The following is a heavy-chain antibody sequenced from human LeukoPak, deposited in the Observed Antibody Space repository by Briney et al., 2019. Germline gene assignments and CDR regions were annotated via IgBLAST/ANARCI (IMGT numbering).Heavy chain of an antibody. J-gene: IGHJ4*02. D-gene: IGHD3-10*01. CDR1: GYTFNVYY. CDR3: ARDSGEVPDY. V-gene: IGHV1-2*02. Sequence: ASVKVSFKSSGYTFNVYYMHWVRQAPGQGLEGMGWINPNNGGTKYAQNFQGRATMTRDTYISTAYMELDRLRFDATAVYYCARDSGEVPDYWGQGTLVTVSS. CDR2: INPNNGGT.